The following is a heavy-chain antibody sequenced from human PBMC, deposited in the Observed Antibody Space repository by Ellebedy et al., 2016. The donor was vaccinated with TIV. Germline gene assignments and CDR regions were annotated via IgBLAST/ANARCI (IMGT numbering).Heavy chain of an antibody. V-gene: IGHV3-66*01. CDR2: IYSGGRT. CDR1: GFTVSSNY. CDR3: AREAPWRFGELPGGYFDY. J-gene: IGHJ4*02. Sequence: GESLKISCAASGFTVSSNYMSWLRQPPGKGLEWVSVIYSGGRTYYADSVKGRFTISRDNSKHTLYLQLNSLRAEDTAVYYCAREAPWRFGELPGGYFDYWGQGTLVTVSS. D-gene: IGHD3-10*01.